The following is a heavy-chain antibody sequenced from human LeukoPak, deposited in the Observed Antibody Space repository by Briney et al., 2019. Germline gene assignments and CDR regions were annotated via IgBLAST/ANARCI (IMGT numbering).Heavy chain of an antibody. D-gene: IGHD1-7*01. J-gene: IGHJ4*02. CDR3: ARELNWNYDY. V-gene: IGHV4-59*01. Sequence: SETLSLTCTVSGVSISSYYWSWIRQPPGKGLEWIGYTYYSGSTNYNPSLRSRVTISVDTSKNQFSLKLSSVTAADTAVYYCARELNWNYDYWGQGTLVTVSS. CDR1: GVSISSYY. CDR2: TYYSGST.